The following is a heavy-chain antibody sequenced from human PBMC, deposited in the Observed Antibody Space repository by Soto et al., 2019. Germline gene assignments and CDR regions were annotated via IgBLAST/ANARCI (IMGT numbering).Heavy chain of an antibody. V-gene: IGHV4-59*01. CDR1: GGSISSYY. CDR2: IYYSGST. CDR3: ARDAGTIFGVVKSPYYYYGMDV. J-gene: IGHJ6*02. Sequence: SETLSLTCTVSGGSISSYYWSWIRQPPGKGLEWIGYIYYSGSTNYNPSLKSRVTISVDTSKNQFSLKLSSVTAADTAVYYCARDAGTIFGVVKSPYYYYGMDVWGQGTTVTVSS. D-gene: IGHD3-3*01.